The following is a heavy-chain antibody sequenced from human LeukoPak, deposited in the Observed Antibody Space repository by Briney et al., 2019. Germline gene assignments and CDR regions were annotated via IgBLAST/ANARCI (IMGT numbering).Heavy chain of an antibody. CDR2: IWYDGSNK. V-gene: IGHV3-33*01. CDR1: GFTFSSYG. D-gene: IGHD3-16*01. CDR3: ARRPGLRLGYGMDV. Sequence: GGSLRLSCAASGFTFSSYGMHWVRQAPGKGLEWVAVIWYDGSNKYYADSVKGRFTISRDNSKNTLYLQMNSLRAEDTAVYYCARRPGLRLGYGMDVWGKGTTVTVSS. J-gene: IGHJ6*04.